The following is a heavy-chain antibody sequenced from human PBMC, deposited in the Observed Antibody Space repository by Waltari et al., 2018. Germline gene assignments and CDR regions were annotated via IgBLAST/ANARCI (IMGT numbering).Heavy chain of an antibody. J-gene: IGHJ4*02. V-gene: IGHV3-48*04. CDR1: GFTFSSYS. CDR2: ISSSSSTI. D-gene: IGHD3-3*01. CDR3: ARDSGGFIWSGYPDY. Sequence: EVQLVESGGGLVQPGGSLRLSCAASGFTFSSYSMNWVRQAPGKGLEWVSYISSSSSTIYDADSVKGRFTISRDNAKNSLYLQMNSLRAEDTAVYYCARDSGGFIWSGYPDYWGQGTLVTVSS.